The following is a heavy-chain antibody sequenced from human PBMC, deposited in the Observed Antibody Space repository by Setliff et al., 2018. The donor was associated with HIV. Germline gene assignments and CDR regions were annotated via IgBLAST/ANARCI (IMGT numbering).Heavy chain of an antibody. V-gene: IGHV4-59*08. Sequence: SETLSLTCTVSGDSISNYYWSWIRQPPGRGLEWIGDIYNSASTNYNPSLKSRVTISVATSKKQFSLKLNSVTAADTAVYYCARHVRYSGSGSYSFDYWGQGTLVTVSS. D-gene: IGHD3-10*01. CDR1: GDSISNYY. J-gene: IGHJ4*02. CDR2: IYNSAST. CDR3: ARHVRYSGSGSYSFDY.